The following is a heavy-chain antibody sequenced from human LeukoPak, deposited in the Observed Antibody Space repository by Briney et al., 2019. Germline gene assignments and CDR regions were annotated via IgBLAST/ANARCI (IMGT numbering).Heavy chain of an antibody. CDR1: GYTFTSYD. D-gene: IGHD5-12*01. CDR2: MNPNSGNT. V-gene: IGHV1-8*01. Sequence: ASVKVSCKASGYTFTSYDINWVRPATGQGLEWMGWMNPNSGNTGYAQKFQGRVTMTRNTSISTAYMELSSLRSEDTAVYYCARRRIVATITSFYWFDPWGQGTLVTVSS. CDR3: ARRRIVATITSFYWFDP. J-gene: IGHJ5*02.